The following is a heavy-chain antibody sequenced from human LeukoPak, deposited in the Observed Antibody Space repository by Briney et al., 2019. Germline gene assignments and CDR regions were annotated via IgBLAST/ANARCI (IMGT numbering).Heavy chain of an antibody. CDR1: GFTFSNAW. V-gene: IGHV3-23*01. CDR3: AKDHGYSGYDEGLDAFDI. Sequence: PGGSLRLSCAASGFTFSNAWMSWVRQAPGKGLEWVSAISGSGGSTYYADSVKGRFTISRDNSKNTLYLQMNSLRAEDTAVYYCAKDHGYSGYDEGLDAFDIWGQGTMVTVSS. J-gene: IGHJ3*02. D-gene: IGHD5-12*01. CDR2: ISGSGGST.